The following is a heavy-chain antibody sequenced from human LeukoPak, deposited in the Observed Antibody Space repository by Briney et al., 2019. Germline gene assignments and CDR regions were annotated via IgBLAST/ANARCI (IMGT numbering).Heavy chain of an antibody. D-gene: IGHD3-10*01. CDR2: ITANGDST. CDR3: AKDIEAGSAGLSFVY. V-gene: IGHV3-43*02. J-gene: IGHJ4*02. Sequence: GGSLRLSCAASGFSFANYAMHWVRQAPGKGLEWVSLITANGDSTYYADSVKGRFTISRDNSKNSLSLQMNSLRTEDTALYYCAKDIEAGSAGLSFVYCGQGTLVAVSS. CDR1: GFSFANYA.